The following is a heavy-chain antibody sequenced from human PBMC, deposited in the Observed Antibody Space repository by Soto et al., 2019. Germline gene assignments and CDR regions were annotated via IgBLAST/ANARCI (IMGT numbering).Heavy chain of an antibody. D-gene: IGHD3-10*01. CDR1: GGSFSGYF. Sequence: QVQLQQWGAGLLKPSETMSLTCAVSGGSFSGYFWSWIRQPPGKGLEWIGEINHSGSTYYNPSLGSRVTVLVDMSRSQFSLKLRSVTAADTAVYFCTRGRGFGHFTPPFDYWGQGTLVTVSS. J-gene: IGHJ4*02. V-gene: IGHV4-34*01. CDR2: INHSGST. CDR3: TRGRGFGHFTPPFDY.